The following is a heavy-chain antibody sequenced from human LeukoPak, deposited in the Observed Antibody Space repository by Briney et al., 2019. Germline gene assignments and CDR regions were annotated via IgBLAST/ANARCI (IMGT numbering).Heavy chain of an antibody. CDR2: IYSGGNT. V-gene: IGHV3-66*04. CDR1: GFTVSSNY. Sequence: AGSLRLSCAASGFTVSSNYMTWVRQAPGKGLEWASVIYSGGNTYYADSVKGRFSISRDNSKNTLYLQMNSLRAEDTAVYYCARLVTGTTVINSGWFDPWGQGTLVTVSS. J-gene: IGHJ5*02. D-gene: IGHD4-23*01. CDR3: ARLVTGTTVINSGWFDP.